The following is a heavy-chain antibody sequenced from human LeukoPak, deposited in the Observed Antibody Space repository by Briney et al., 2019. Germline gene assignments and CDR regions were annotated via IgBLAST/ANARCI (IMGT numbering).Heavy chain of an antibody. D-gene: IGHD3-10*01. CDR2: ISGSGGST. CDR3: AKDGLVWFGELN. V-gene: IGHV3-23*01. CDR1: RFTFNTYA. J-gene: IGHJ4*02. Sequence: GDSLRLSCAASRFTFNTYAMSWVRQAPGKGLEWVSDISGSGGSTYYADSVKGRFTISRDNSKTTLYLQMNSLRAEDTAVYYCAKDGLVWFGELNWGQGTLVTVSS.